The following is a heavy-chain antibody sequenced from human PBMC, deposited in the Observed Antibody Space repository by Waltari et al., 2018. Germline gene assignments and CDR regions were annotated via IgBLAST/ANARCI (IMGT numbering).Heavy chain of an antibody. J-gene: IGHJ4*02. CDR3: ADGKSGSYYY. CDR2: SSGSGGST. Sequence: EVQLLESGGGLVQPGGSLRLSCAASGFTFSSYAMSWVRQAPGKGLEWVSASSGSGGSTYYADSVKGRFTISRDNSKNTLYLQRNSLRAEDTAVYYCADGKSGSYYYWGQGTLVTVSS. V-gene: IGHV3-23*01. D-gene: IGHD1-26*01. CDR1: GFTFSSYA.